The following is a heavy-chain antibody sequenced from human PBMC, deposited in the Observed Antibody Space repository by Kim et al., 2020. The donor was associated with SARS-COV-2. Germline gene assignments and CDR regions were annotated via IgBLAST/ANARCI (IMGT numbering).Heavy chain of an antibody. Sequence: AVSVKSRITINPDTSKNQFSLQLNSVTPEDTAVYYCAREVVGAIHRGVDYWGQGTLVTVSS. J-gene: IGHJ4*02. CDR3: AREVVGAIHRGVDY. D-gene: IGHD1-26*01. V-gene: IGHV6-1*01.